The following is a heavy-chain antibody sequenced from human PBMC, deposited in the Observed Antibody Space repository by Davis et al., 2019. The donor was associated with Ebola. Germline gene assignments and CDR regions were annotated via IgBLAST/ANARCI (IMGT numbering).Heavy chain of an antibody. V-gene: IGHV3-30*03. CDR1: GFTFSSYG. CDR2: ISYDGSNK. CDR3: ARTMAGGGFDY. J-gene: IGHJ4*02. D-gene: IGHD6-19*01. Sequence: GESLKISCAASGFTFSSYGMHWVRQAPGKGLEWVAVISYDGSNKYYADSVKGRFTISRDNSKNTLYLQMNSLRAEDTAVYYCARTMAGGGFDYWGQGTLVTVSS.